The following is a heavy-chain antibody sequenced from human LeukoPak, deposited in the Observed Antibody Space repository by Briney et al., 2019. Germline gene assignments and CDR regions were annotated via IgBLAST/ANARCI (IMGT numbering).Heavy chain of an antibody. V-gene: IGHV1-69*04. D-gene: IGHD3-10*01. CDR2: IIPILGIA. CDR1: GGTFSSYA. Sequence: SVKVSCKASGGTFSSYAISWVRQAPGQGLEWMGRIIPILGIANYAQKFQGRVTITADKSTSTAYMELSSLRSEDTAVYYCASVHPSGRFGEMNWFDPWGQGTLVTVSS. CDR3: ASVHPSGRFGEMNWFDP. J-gene: IGHJ5*02.